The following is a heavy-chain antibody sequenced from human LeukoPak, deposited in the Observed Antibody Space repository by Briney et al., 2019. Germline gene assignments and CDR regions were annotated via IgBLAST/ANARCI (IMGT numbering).Heavy chain of an antibody. D-gene: IGHD5-18*01. CDR1: GGSFSGYY. CDR2: INHSGST. Sequence: SETLSLTCAVYGGSFSGYYWSWIRQPPGKGLEWIGEINHSGSTNYNPSLKSRVTISVDTSKNQFSLKLSSVTAADTAVYYCARGINSGYSHGYRSYPDAFDIWGQGTMVTVSS. J-gene: IGHJ3*02. V-gene: IGHV4-34*01. CDR3: ARGINSGYSHGYRSYPDAFDI.